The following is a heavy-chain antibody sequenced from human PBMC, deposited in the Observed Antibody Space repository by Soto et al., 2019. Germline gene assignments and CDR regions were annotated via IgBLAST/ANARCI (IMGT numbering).Heavy chain of an antibody. CDR3: ATDYGGNSVWFDP. V-gene: IGHV1-69*13. CDR1: GGSFSSDA. CDR2: IIPIFGTA. D-gene: IGHD4-17*01. J-gene: IGHJ5*02. Sequence: PVKFSCKASGGSFSSDAISWVRQAPGQGLEWMGGIIPIFGTANYAQKFQGRVTITADESTSTAYMELSSLRSEDTAVYYCATDYGGNSVWFDPWGQGTLVTVSS.